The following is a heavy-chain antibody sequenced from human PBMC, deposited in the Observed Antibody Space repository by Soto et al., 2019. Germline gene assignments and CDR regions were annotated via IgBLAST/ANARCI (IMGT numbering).Heavy chain of an antibody. CDR3: ASEMRCSSTSCYGGYYYFDY. D-gene: IGHD2-2*01. Sequence: SETLSLTCAVYGGSFSGYYWSWIRQPPGKGLEWIGEINHSGSTNYNPSLKSRVTISVDTSKNQFSLKLSSVTAADTAVYYCASEMRCSSTSCYGGYYYFDYWGQGTLVTVS. CDR2: INHSGST. CDR1: GGSFSGYY. J-gene: IGHJ4*02. V-gene: IGHV4-34*01.